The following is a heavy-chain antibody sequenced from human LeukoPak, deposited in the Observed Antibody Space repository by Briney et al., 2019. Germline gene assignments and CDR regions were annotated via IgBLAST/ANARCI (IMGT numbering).Heavy chain of an antibody. D-gene: IGHD3-10*01. CDR1: GYSISSGFW. V-gene: IGHV4-38-2*02. CDR3: VRDRGYLVQDH. CDR2: ISGSGTTT. J-gene: IGHJ4*02. Sequence: SETLSLTCGVSGYSISSGFWWGWIRQPPGKGLEWIGSISGSGTTTYHNPSLKSRVTISVETSRNEFSLKLYSVTAADTAVYYRVRDRGYLVQDHWGRGTLVTVSS.